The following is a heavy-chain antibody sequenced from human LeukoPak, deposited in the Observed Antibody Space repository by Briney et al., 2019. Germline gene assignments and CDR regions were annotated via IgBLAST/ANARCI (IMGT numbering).Heavy chain of an antibody. J-gene: IGHJ4*02. Sequence: PGGSLRLSCAASGFTFSSYSMNWVRQAPGKGLEWVSSISSSSSYIYYADSVKGRFTISRDNAKNSLYLQMNSLRAEDTAVYYCAREGGAVAADGGNDYWGQGTLVTVSS. CDR1: GFTFSSYS. V-gene: IGHV3-21*01. D-gene: IGHD6-13*01. CDR2: ISSSSSYI. CDR3: AREGGAVAADGGNDY.